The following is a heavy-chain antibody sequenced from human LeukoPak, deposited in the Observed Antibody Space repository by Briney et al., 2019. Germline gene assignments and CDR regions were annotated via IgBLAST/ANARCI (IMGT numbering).Heavy chain of an antibody. Sequence: ASVKVSCKASGYTLTVYYIHWVRQAPGQGLEWMGWINPKNGGTKYAQNFQGRVTMTRDTSISTGYMELSRLTSDDTAVYSCARGGLPASFDYWGLGTLVTVSS. J-gene: IGHJ4*02. CDR3: ARGGLPASFDY. CDR2: INPKNGGT. D-gene: IGHD2-21*01. V-gene: IGHV1-2*02. CDR1: GYTLTVYY.